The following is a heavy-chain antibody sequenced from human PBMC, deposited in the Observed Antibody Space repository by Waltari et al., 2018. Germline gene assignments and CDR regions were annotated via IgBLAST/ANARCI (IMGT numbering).Heavy chain of an antibody. D-gene: IGHD3-9*01. V-gene: IGHV4-34*01. CDR1: GGSFSGYY. J-gene: IGHJ4*02. CDR2: INHSGST. Sequence: QVQLQQWGAGLLKPSETLSLTCAVYGGSFSGYYWSWIRQPQGKGLEWIGEINHSGSTNYNPSLKSRVTISVDTSKNQFSLKLSSVTAADTAVYYCARGSDHWRYFDWPYFDYWGQGTLVTVSS. CDR3: ARGSDHWRYFDWPYFDY.